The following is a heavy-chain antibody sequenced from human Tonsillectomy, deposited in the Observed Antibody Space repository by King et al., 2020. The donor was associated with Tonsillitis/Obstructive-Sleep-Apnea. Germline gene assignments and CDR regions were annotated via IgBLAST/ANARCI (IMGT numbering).Heavy chain of an antibody. CDR1: GYTFTDYY. Sequence: QLVQSGDEVKKPGASVMVSCKASGYTFTDYYMNWVRQAPGQGPEWMGRINPNTGATAYAQKFQGRVTMTCDTSISTAYMELSRLRSDDTAVYYCAREGVDDFWSGLYYYYYYMDVWGKGTTVTVSS. CDR3: AREGVDDFWSGLYYYYYYMDV. CDR2: INPNTGAT. J-gene: IGHJ6*03. V-gene: IGHV1-2*06. D-gene: IGHD3-3*01.